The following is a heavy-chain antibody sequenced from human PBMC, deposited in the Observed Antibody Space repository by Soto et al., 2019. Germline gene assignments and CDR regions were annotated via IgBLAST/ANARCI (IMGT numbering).Heavy chain of an antibody. CDR1: GFTFRSYW. Sequence: GGSLRLSCAASGFTFRSYWMQWVRQAPGKGLVWVSAISGSGGRTHYADSVKGRFTISRDNSKNTLYLQMNSLRAEDPAVYYCARDQLYYNDISGRPLNAFDVWGQGTRSPCPQ. J-gene: IGHJ3*01. D-gene: IGHD3-22*01. CDR2: ISGSGGRT. V-gene: IGHV3-23*01. CDR3: ARDQLYYNDISGRPLNAFDV.